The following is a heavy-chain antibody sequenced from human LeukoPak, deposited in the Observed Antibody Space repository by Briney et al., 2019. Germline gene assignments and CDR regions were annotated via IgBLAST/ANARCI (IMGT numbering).Heavy chain of an antibody. CDR1: GGSIRSYY. Sequence: SETLSLTCTVSGGSIRSYYWSWIRQPPGKGLEWIGYIYYTGSTNYNPSLKSRVTISVDTSKNQLSVNLSSVTAADTAVYYCARMYYYDTSGALYWGQGTLVTVSS. D-gene: IGHD3-22*01. V-gene: IGHV4-59*01. J-gene: IGHJ4*02. CDR3: ARMYYYDTSGALY. CDR2: IYYTGST.